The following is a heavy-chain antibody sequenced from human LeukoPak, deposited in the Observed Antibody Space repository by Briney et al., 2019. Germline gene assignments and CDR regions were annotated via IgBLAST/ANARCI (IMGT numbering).Heavy chain of an antibody. J-gene: IGHJ5*02. CDR3: ASIPMGIEARGWFDP. V-gene: IGHV4-34*01. D-gene: IGHD6-6*01. CDR2: INQSGST. CDR1: GESFSGYY. Sequence: PSETLPLTCAVSGESFSGYYLSWIRQPPGKGLEWIGEINQSGSTNYNPSLKSRVTISVDTSENQFSLQLSSVPAADTAVNYCASIPMGIEARGWFDPWGQGTLVTVSS.